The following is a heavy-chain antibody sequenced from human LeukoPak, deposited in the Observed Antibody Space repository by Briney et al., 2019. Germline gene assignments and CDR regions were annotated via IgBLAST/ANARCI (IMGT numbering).Heavy chain of an antibody. CDR2: ISISSDYI. D-gene: IGHD6-6*01. CDR3: ARGPTPPSIAARPDYYYYMDV. CDR1: AFTFSHYT. V-gene: IGHV3-21*01. J-gene: IGHJ6*03. Sequence: GGSLRLSCAASAFTFSHYTMNWVRQAPGKGLEWVSSISISSDYIYYADSVKGRFTISRDNAKNSLYLQMNSMGAEDTAVYYCARGPTPPSIAARPDYYYYMDVWGKGTTVTVSS.